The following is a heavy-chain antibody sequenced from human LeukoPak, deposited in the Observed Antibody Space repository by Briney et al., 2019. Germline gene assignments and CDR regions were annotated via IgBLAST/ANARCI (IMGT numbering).Heavy chain of an antibody. CDR3: ARALATVNAFDI. D-gene: IGHD4-11*01. CDR1: GFTFSGYS. J-gene: IGHJ3*02. CDR2: ITGSNKYI. V-gene: IGHV3-21*01. Sequence: GGSLRLSCAASGFTFSGYSMTWVRQAPGKGLGWVSSITGSNKYIYYADSVKGRFIISRDSAKNSLYLQMNSLRAEDTAVYYCARALATVNAFDIWGQGTMVTVSS.